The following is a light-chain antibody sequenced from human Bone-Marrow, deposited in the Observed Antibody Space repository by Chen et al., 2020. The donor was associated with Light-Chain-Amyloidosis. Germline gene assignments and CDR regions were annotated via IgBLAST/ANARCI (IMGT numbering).Light chain of an antibody. Sequence: SYVLTQPSPVVVAPGQTATIACGGNNIGSTSVHWYQPTPGQAPLLVVYDDSDRPSGIPDRLSGSNSGNTATLTISRVEAGDEADYYCQVWDRSSDRPVFGGGTKLTVL. V-gene: IGLV3-21*02. J-gene: IGLJ3*02. CDR2: DDS. CDR1: NIGSTS. CDR3: QVWDRSSDRPV.